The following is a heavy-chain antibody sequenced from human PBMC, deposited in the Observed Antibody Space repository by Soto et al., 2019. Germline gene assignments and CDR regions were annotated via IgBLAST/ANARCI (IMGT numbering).Heavy chain of an antibody. CDR3: ARVGSSWYNWFDP. Sequence: QVQLQQWGAGLLKPSETLSLTCAVYGGSFSGYYWSWIRQPPGKGLEWIGEINHSGSTNYNPSLKSRVTISVDTSKNQFSLKLSSVTAADTAVYYCARVGSSWYNWFDPGGQGTLVTVSS. CDR1: GGSFSGYY. CDR2: INHSGST. J-gene: IGHJ5*02. D-gene: IGHD6-13*01. V-gene: IGHV4-34*01.